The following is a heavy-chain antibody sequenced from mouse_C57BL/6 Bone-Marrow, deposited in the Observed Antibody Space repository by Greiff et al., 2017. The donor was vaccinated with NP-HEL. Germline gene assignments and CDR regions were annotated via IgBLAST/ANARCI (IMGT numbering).Heavy chain of an antibody. CDR1: GYTFTSYW. J-gene: IGHJ4*01. CDR3: ARYDDGYYPYAMDY. Sequence: QVQLKASGAELAKPGASVKLSCKASGYTFTSYWMHWVKQRPGQGLEWIGYINPSSGYTKYNQKFKDKATWTADKSCSTADMQLSSLTYEDSAVYYCARYDDGYYPYAMDYWGQGTSVTVSS. D-gene: IGHD2-3*01. V-gene: IGHV1-7*01. CDR2: INPSSGYT.